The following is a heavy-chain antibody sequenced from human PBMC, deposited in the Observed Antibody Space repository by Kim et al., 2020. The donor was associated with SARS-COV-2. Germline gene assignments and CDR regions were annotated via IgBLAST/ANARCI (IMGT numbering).Heavy chain of an antibody. V-gene: IGHV3-74*03. Sequence: GGSLRLSCAASGFTFSTYWMHWVRLVPGKGVMWVSRINNDGKIITYADSVKGRFTISRDNAKNMLYLQMNSLRAEDTGVYFCARGTGDGCWGQGTLVTVSS. CDR3: ARGTGDGC. CDR1: GFTFSTYW. J-gene: IGHJ4*02. CDR2: INNDGKII. D-gene: IGHD7-27*01.